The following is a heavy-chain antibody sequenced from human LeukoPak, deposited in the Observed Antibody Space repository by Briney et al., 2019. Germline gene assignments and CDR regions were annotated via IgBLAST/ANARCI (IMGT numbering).Heavy chain of an antibody. J-gene: IGHJ4*02. D-gene: IGHD5-18*01. CDR1: GFXFSSYE. V-gene: IGHV3-48*03. CDR3: ARDRGYNYGHFDY. Sequence: GSLRLSCGASGFXFSSYEMNWVRQAPGKGLEWVSYISSSGSTIYYADSVKGRFTISRDNAKNSLYLQMNSLRAEDTAVYYCARDRGYNYGHFDYWGQGTLVTVSS. CDR2: ISSSGSTI.